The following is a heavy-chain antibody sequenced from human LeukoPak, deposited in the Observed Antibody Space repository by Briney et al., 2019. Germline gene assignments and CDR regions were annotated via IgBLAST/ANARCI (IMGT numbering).Heavy chain of an antibody. CDR1: GFTFSSYW. D-gene: IGHD3-10*01. J-gene: IGHJ3*01. CDR2: IQHDGSDQ. Sequence: PGGSLRLSCAASGFTFSSYWMSWLRQAPGKGLEWVANIQHDGSDQYYEDFVKGRFTISRDNAKDSLFLQMNSLRAEDTAVYFCARSFLMSFGELLSGGFDVWGQGAMVTVSS. CDR3: ARSFLMSFGELLSGGFDV. V-gene: IGHV3-7*01.